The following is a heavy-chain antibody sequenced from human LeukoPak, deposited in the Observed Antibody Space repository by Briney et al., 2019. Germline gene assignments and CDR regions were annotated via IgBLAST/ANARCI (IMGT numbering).Heavy chain of an antibody. J-gene: IGHJ5*02. CDR2: ISSSGGDI. V-gene: IGHV3-21*01. CDR1: GFTFSTYS. CDR3: ARAVRGHLGGGFWSGYSEWFDP. Sequence: PGGSLRLSCAASGFTFSTYSMHWVRQAPGRGLEWVSSISSSGGDIYYADSVKGRFTISRDNAKNSLYMQMNSLRAEDTGVYYCARAVRGHLGGGFWSGYSEWFDPWGQGTLVTVSS. D-gene: IGHD3-3*01.